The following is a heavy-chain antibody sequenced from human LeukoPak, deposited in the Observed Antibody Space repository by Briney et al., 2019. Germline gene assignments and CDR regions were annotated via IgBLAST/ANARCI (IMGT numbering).Heavy chain of an antibody. V-gene: IGHV3-21*01. J-gene: IGHJ6*04. CDR1: GFTFSSYS. Sequence: GGSLRLSCAASGFTFSSYSTNWVRQAPGKGLEWVSSISSSSSYIYYADSVKGRFTISRDNAKNSLYLQMNSLRAEDTAVYYCAELGITMIEGVWGKGTTVTISS. CDR2: ISSSSSYI. D-gene: IGHD3-22*01. CDR3: AELGITMIEGV.